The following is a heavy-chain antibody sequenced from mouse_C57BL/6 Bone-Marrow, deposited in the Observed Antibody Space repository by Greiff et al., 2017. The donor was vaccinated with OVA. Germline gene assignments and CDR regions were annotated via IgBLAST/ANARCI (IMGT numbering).Heavy chain of an antibody. V-gene: IGHV1-69*01. Sequence: QVQLQQPGAVLVLPVASVPLSCPASCFTFTSSWLPWVLPSPGPVLSWIGEIDPSDSFTNYTQKFKGKSTLTVDKSTSTAYMQLSSLTAEDSAVYYCAREGKGWFAYWGQGTLVTVSA. CDR3: AREGKGWFAY. CDR2: IDPSDSFT. J-gene: IGHJ3*01. CDR1: CFTFTSSW.